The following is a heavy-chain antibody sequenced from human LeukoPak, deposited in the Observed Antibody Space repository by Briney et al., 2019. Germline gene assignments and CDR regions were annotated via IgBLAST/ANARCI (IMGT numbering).Heavy chain of an antibody. CDR2: IYYSGST. D-gene: IGHD6-6*01. CDR1: GGSISSYY. V-gene: IGHV4-59*01. CDR3: ARSGYSSSYYFDY. Sequence: SETLSLTCTVSGGSISSYYWSWIRQPPEKGLEWIGYIYYSGSTNYNPPLKSRVTISVDTSKNQFSLKLSSVTAADTAVYYCARSGYSSSYYFDYWGQGTLVTVSS. J-gene: IGHJ4*02.